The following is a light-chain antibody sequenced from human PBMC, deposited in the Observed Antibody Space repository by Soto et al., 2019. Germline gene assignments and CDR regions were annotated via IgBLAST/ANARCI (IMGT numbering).Light chain of an antibody. CDR1: QSVSSY. Sequence: IVLTQSPVTLSLSPWERATLSCRASQSVSSYLAWYQQKPGQPPRLLIYDASNRATGIPARFSGSGSGTDFTLTISSLEPEDFAVYYCQQRSNWQVTFGQGTRLEIK. CDR3: QQRSNWQVT. J-gene: IGKJ5*01. V-gene: IGKV3-11*01. CDR2: DAS.